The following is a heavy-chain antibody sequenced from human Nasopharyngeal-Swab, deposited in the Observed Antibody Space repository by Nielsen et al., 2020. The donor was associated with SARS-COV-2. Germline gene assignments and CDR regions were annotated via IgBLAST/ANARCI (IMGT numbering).Heavy chain of an antibody. J-gene: IGHJ4*02. CDR2: IIPILGIT. Sequence: SVKVSCKASGGTFSSYATSWVRQAPGQGLEWMGRIIPILGITNYAQKFQGRVTITADKSTSTAYMELSSLRSEDTAVYYCARVAQVVADQYYFDYWGQGTLVTVSS. D-gene: IGHD3-22*01. CDR3: ARVAQVVADQYYFDY. V-gene: IGHV1-69*04. CDR1: GGTFSSYA.